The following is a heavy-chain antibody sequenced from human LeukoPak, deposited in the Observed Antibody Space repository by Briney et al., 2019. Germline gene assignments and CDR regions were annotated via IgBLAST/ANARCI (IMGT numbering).Heavy chain of an antibody. CDR2: IYYSGST. J-gene: IGHJ3*02. CDR1: GGSISSHY. D-gene: IGHD4-17*01. V-gene: IGHV4-59*11. CDR3: ARDYGDYVGAFDI. Sequence: SETLSLTCTVSGGSISSHYWSWIRQPPGKGLEWIGGIYYSGSTNYNPSLKSQVTISVDTSKNQFSLKLGSVTAADTAAFYCARDYGDYVGAFDIWGQGTMVTVSS.